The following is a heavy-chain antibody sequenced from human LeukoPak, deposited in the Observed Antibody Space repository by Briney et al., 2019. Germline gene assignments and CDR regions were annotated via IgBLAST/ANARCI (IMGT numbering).Heavy chain of an antibody. V-gene: IGHV3-9*01. Sequence: GGSLRLSCAASGFTFDDYAMHWVRQAPGEGLEWVSGISWNSENIDYADSVKGRFTISRDNAKKSLYLQMNSLRDEDTALYYCAKDEGSGWYDYWGQGTLVTISS. CDR2: ISWNSENI. D-gene: IGHD6-19*01. CDR3: AKDEGSGWYDY. CDR1: GFTFDDYA. J-gene: IGHJ4*02.